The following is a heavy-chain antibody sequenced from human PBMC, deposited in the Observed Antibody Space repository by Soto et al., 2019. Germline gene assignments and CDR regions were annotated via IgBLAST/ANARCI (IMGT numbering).Heavy chain of an antibody. Sequence: ESGGGVVQPGRSLGLSCAASGFIFSSFGMHWVRQAPGKGLEWVAHIWYDGSNTYYADSVKGRFTISRDNSRNTLYLQMNSLRAEDTAVYHCVRDLLGSGGHFDYWGQGTLVTVSS. V-gene: IGHV3-33*01. J-gene: IGHJ4*02. CDR1: GFIFSSFG. CDR3: VRDLLGSGGHFDY. CDR2: IWYDGSNT. D-gene: IGHD7-27*01.